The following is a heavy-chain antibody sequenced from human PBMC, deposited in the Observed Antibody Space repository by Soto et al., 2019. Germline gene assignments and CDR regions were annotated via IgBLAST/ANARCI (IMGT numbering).Heavy chain of an antibody. V-gene: IGHV3-30-3*01. J-gene: IGHJ3*02. CDR3: ARGLRSRTMIVVLRGAFDI. CDR2: ISYDGSNK. Sequence: GGSLRLSCAASGFTFSSYAMHWVRQAPGKGLEWVAVISYDGSNKYYADSVKGRFTISRDNSKNTLYLQMNSLRAEDTAVYYCARGLRSRTMIVVLRGAFDIWGQGTMVIVSS. D-gene: IGHD3-22*01. CDR1: GFTFSSYA.